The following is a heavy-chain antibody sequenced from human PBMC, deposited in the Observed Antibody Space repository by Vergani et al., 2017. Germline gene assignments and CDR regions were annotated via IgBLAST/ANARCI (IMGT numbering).Heavy chain of an antibody. CDR3: AKAFSELGSSWYVAFDI. V-gene: IGHV3-23*04. CDR1: GFTVSSNY. Sequence: EVQLVESGGGLIQPGGSLRLSCAASGFTVSSNYMSWVRQAPGKGLEWVSVISGSGGSTYYADSVKGRFTISRDNSKNTLYLQMNSLRAEDTAVYYCAKAFSELGSSWYVAFDIWGQGTMVTVSS. J-gene: IGHJ3*02. CDR2: ISGSGGST. D-gene: IGHD6-13*01.